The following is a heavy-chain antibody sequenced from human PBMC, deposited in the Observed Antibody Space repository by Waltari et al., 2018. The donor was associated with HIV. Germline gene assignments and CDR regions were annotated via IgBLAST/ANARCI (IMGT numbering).Heavy chain of an antibody. Sequence: QVQLQESGSGLVKPSETLSLTCTVSGGSISSYYWSWIRKPQGKGLEWIGYIYYSGSTNYTPPLKSRCTISVDTSKNLFSLKLSSVTAADTAVYYCARVDYGPNPYGMDVWGQGTTVTVSS. V-gene: IGHV4-59*01. CDR3: ARVDYGPNPYGMDV. CDR2: IYYSGST. J-gene: IGHJ6*02. CDR1: GGSISSYY. D-gene: IGHD4-17*01.